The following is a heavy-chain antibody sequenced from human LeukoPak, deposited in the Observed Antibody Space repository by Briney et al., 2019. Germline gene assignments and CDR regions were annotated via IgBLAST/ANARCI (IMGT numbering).Heavy chain of an antibody. D-gene: IGHD3-10*01. CDR2: IDPSDSYT. CDR1: GYSFTSYW. CDR3: ARHPSGITMVEC. V-gene: IGHV5-10-1*01. J-gene: IGHJ4*02. Sequence: GESLKISCKGSGYSFTSYWISWVRQMPGKGLEWMGRIDPSDSYTNYSPSFHGHVTISADKSISTAYLQWSSLKASDTAMYYCARHPSGITMVECWGQGTLVTVSS.